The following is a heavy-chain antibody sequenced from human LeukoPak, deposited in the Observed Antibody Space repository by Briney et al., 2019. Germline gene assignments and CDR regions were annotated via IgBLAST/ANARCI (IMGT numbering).Heavy chain of an antibody. CDR2: INHSGST. CDR1: GGSFSGYY. Sequence: SETLSLTCAVYGGSFSGYYWSWIRQPPGKGLEWVGEINHSGSTNYNPSLKSRVTISVDTSKNQFSLKLSSETAADTAVYYCARGGGYYYDSSGYYSDFDYWGQGTLVTVSS. D-gene: IGHD3-22*01. CDR3: ARGGGYYYDSSGYYSDFDY. J-gene: IGHJ4*02. V-gene: IGHV4-34*01.